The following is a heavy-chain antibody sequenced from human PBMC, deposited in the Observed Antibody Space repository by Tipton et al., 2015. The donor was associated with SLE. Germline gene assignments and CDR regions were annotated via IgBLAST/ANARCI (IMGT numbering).Heavy chain of an antibody. D-gene: IGHD3-22*01. Sequence: SLRLSCAASGFTFSSFAMHWVRQAPGKGLEWVAVIWYDGSNKYYADSVKGRFTISRDNSKNTLDLQMNSLRAEYTAVYYCAKDSHYCDSSSYAHHWCQGTLVTFSS. CDR1: GFTFSSFA. CDR3: AKDSHYCDSSSYAHH. V-gene: IGHV3-33*06. J-gene: IGHJ1*01. CDR2: IWYDGSNK.